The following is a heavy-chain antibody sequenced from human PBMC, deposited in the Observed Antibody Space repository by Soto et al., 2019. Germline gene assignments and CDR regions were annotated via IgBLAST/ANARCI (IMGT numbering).Heavy chain of an antibody. J-gene: IGHJ4*02. CDR3: ARLDYYGSGSYPDY. CDR2: IIPIFGTA. D-gene: IGHD3-10*01. Sequence: SVKVSCKASGGTFSSYAISWVRQAPGQGLEWMGGIIPIFGTANYAQKFQGRVTITADESTSTAYMELSSLRSEDTAVYYCARLDYYGSGSYPDYWGQGTLVTVSS. V-gene: IGHV1-69*13. CDR1: GGTFSSYA.